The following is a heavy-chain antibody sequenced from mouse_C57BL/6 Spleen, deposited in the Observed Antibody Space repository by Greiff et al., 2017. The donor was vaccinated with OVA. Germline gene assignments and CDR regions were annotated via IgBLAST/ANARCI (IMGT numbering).Heavy chain of an antibody. Sequence: VQLQQPGAELVKPGASVKMSCKASGYTFTSYWITWVKQRPGQGLEWIGDIYPGSGSTNYNEKFKSKATLTVDTSSSTAYMQLSSLTSEDSAVYYCARGGSYDYPWYFDVWGTGTTVTVSS. V-gene: IGHV1-55*01. CDR1: GYTFTSYW. CDR3: ARGGSYDYPWYFDV. D-gene: IGHD2-4*01. J-gene: IGHJ1*03. CDR2: IYPGSGST.